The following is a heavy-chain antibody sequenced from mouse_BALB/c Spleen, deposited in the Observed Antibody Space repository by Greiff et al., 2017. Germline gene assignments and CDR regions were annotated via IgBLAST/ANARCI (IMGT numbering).Heavy chain of an antibody. J-gene: IGHJ2*01. CDR2: IDPANGNT. Sequence: VQLKESGAELVKPGASVKLSCTASGFNIKDTYMHWVKQRPEQGLEWIGRIDPANGNTKYDPKFQGKATITADTSSNTAYLQLSSLTSEDTAVYYCAPNWDVGFDYWGEGTTLTVSS. CDR3: APNWDVGFDY. D-gene: IGHD4-1*01. CDR1: GFNIKDTY. V-gene: IGHV14-3*02.